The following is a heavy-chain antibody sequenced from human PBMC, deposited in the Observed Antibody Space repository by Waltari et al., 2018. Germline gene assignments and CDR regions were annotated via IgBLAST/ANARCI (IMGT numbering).Heavy chain of an antibody. V-gene: IGHV1-69-2*01. Sequence: EVQLVQSGAEVKKPGATVKISCKASGYTFTDYYMHWVQQAPGKGLAWMGRVETKDCERRNTDKHQVRGTITADTATDTAYMELGSRKSEATAVYYCATGASVEPDYYYMDVWGKGTTVTVSS. D-gene: IGHD2-15*01. CDR1: GYTFTDYY. CDR2: VETKDCER. J-gene: IGHJ6*03. CDR3: ATGASVEPDYYYMDV.